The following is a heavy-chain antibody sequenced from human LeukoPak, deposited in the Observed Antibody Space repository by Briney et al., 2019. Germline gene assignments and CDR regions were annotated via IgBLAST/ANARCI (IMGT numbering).Heavy chain of an antibody. J-gene: IGHJ4*02. V-gene: IGHV5-51*01. CDR3: ARLDYYDPTAFFFFDY. D-gene: IGHD3-22*01. Sequence: GESLKISCKGSGYSFTSYWIGWVRQMPGKGLEWMGIIYPGDSDTRYSPSFQGQVTISADKSISTAYLQWSSLKASDTAMYYCARLDYYDPTAFFFFDYWGQGTLVTVSS. CDR2: IYPGDSDT. CDR1: GYSFTSYW.